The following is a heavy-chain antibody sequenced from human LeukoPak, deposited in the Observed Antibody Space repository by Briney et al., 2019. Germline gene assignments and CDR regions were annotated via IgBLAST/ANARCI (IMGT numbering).Heavy chain of an antibody. CDR1: GFTFSSYG. D-gene: IGHD1-26*01. J-gene: IGHJ4*02. Sequence: PGGTLRLSCAASGFTFSSYGMSWVRQAPGKGLEWVSFISRSGATIYYADSVKGRFTISRDNAKNTLYLQMNSLRAEDTAVYYCAKGDTTWELPHDCWGQGTLVTVSS. V-gene: IGHV3-23*01. CDR2: ISRSGATI. CDR3: AKGDTTWELPHDC.